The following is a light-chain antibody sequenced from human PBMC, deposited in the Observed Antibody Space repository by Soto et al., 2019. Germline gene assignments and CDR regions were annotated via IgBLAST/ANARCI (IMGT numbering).Light chain of an antibody. Sequence: VRMKLSPDAVSVSQGERVPLSCRASLTVSNRLAWYQHKPGQAPRLLISGASTGATGIPPRFRGSGSGTEFTLTVDTLQSEDIAIYYCQQYYHLPVAFGGGTMVDI. CDR2: GAS. J-gene: IGKJ4*01. V-gene: IGKV3-15*01. CDR1: LTVSNR. CDR3: QQYYHLPVA.